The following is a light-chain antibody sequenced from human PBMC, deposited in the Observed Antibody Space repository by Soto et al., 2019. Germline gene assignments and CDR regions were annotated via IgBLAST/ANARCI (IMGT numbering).Light chain of an antibody. V-gene: IGLV2-14*01. Sequence: QSVLTQPASVSGSPGQSITISCTGTSSDVGGYDYVSWYQQYPGKVPKLIIYEVTNRPSGVSSRFSGSKSGNTASLTISGLQAEDEADYYCSSYTSSSSYVFGTGTKVTVL. J-gene: IGLJ1*01. CDR1: SSDVGGYDY. CDR3: SSYTSSSSYV. CDR2: EVT.